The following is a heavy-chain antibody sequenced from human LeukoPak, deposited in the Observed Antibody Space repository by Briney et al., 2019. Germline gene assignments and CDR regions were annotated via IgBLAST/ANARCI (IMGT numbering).Heavy chain of an antibody. CDR3: ARGVENHFDY. CDR1: GFTFTDYY. CDR2: IGSRGSTI. V-gene: IGHV3-11*04. Sequence: GGSLRLSCAASGFTFTDYYMTWIRQAPGKGLEWVSYIGSRGSTIYYADSVKGRFTISRDNAKNSLYLQMNSLRAEDTAVYYCARGVENHFDYWGQGTLVTVSS. J-gene: IGHJ4*02. D-gene: IGHD1-14*01.